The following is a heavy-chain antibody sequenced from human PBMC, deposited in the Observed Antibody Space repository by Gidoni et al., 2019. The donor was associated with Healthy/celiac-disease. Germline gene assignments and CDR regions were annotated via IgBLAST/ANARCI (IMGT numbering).Heavy chain of an antibody. CDR3: AREGDGYNFNYFDY. CDR1: GFTFRSYS. D-gene: IGHD5-12*01. V-gene: IGHV3-48*02. J-gene: IGHJ4*02. Sequence: EVQLVESGGGLVQPGGSLRLSCAASGFTFRSYSMNWVRQAPGKGLEWVSYISSSSSTIYYADSVKGRFTISRDNAKNSLYLQMNSLRDEDTAVYYCAREGDGYNFNYFDYWGQGTLVTVSS. CDR2: ISSSSSTI.